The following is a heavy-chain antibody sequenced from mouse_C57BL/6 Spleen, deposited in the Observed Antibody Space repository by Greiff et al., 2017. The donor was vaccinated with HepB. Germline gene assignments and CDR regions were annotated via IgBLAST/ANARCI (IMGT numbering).Heavy chain of an antibody. CDR3: ARDWASSGFAY. J-gene: IGHJ3*01. V-gene: IGHV5-4*01. Sequence: EVKLQESGGGLVKPGGSLKLSCAASGFTFSSYAMSWVRQTPEKRLEWVATISDGGSYTYYPDNVKGRFTISRDNAKNNLYLQMSHLKSEDTAMYYCARDWASSGFAYWGQGTLVTVSA. CDR2: ISDGGSYT. CDR1: GFTFSSYA. D-gene: IGHD3-2*02.